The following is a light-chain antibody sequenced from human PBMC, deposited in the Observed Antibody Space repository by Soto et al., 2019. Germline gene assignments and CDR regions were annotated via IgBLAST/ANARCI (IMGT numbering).Light chain of an antibody. CDR1: RSDIGGYNY. CDR3: SSYTTSTSFIL. Sequence: QSVLTQPPSASGSLGQSVTISCTGTRSDIGGYNYVSWYLQYPGKAPKLMIYDVYKRPSGVPDRFSGSKSGNTASLTVSGLQAEDEAYYYCSSYTTSTSFILFGGGTKLTVL. J-gene: IGLJ2*01. CDR2: DVY. V-gene: IGLV2-8*01.